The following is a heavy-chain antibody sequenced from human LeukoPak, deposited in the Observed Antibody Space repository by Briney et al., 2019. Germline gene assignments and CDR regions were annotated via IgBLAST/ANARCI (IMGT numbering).Heavy chain of an antibody. V-gene: IGHV3-48*02. CDR2: ITSSSPTI. J-gene: IGHJ4*02. CDR3: ARDALGSFDH. D-gene: IGHD1-26*01. Sequence: PGGSLRLSCAASGFTFSSYSMNWVRQAPGKGLEWVSYITSSSPTIYYADSVKGRFTISRDNAKNSLYLQMNSLRDEDTALYYCARDALGSFDHWGQGTLVTVSS. CDR1: GFTFSSYS.